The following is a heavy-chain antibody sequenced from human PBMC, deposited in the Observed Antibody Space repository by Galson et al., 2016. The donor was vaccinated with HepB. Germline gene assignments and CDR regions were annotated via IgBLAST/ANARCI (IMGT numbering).Heavy chain of an antibody. J-gene: IGHJ4*02. CDR1: GFTFSKHH. CDR3: VKEGGAEVFW. Sequence: SLRLSCAGSGFTFSKHHMHWVRQAPGKGLEYVSGITTNGDNTWYADFVRGRFTISRDNSKNTLYLQMSSLTSEDTAVFYCVKEGGAEVFWWGQGTLVTVSS. D-gene: IGHD3-3*01. V-gene: IGHV3-64D*06. CDR2: ITTNGDNT.